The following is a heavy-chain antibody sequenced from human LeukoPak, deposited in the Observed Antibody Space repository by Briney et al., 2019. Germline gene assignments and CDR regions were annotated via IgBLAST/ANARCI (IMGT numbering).Heavy chain of an antibody. J-gene: IGHJ4*02. Sequence: GGSLRLSCAASGFTFSSYAMSWDRQAPGKGLEGVSAISGSGGSTYYADSVKGRFTISRDNSKNTLYLQMNSLRAEDTAVYYCAKERAAAYYFDYWGQGTLVTVSS. D-gene: IGHD6-13*01. V-gene: IGHV3-23*01. CDR2: ISGSGGST. CDR3: AKERAAAYYFDY. CDR1: GFTFSSYA.